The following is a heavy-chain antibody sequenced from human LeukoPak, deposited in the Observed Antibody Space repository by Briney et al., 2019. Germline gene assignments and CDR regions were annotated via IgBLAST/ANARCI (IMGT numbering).Heavy chain of an antibody. CDR3: AKDHDYGGNVIDY. CDR2: IRYDGRNK. D-gene: IGHD4-23*01. V-gene: IGHV3-30*02. J-gene: IGHJ4*02. CDR1: GLTFSSYG. Sequence: PAGSLRLTCAASGLTFSSYGMHWVRQAPGKGLEWVAFIRYDGRNKYYADSVKGRLTISRDNSKNTLYLQMNSLRAEDTAVYYGAKDHDYGGNVIDYWGEGTQVTVSS.